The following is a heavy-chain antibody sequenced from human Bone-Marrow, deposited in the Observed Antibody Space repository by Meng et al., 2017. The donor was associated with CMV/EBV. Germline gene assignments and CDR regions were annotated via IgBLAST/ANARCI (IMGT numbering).Heavy chain of an antibody. J-gene: IGHJ2*01. Sequence: GESLKISCKGSGYRFTSYWIGWVRQMPGKGLEWMGIIYPGDSDTRYSPSFQGQVTISADKSISTAYLQWSSLKASDTAMYYCARHKPIYYDFWSGYSDWYFDLWGRGTLVTVSS. D-gene: IGHD3-3*01. V-gene: IGHV5-51*01. CDR2: IYPGDSDT. CDR3: ARHKPIYYDFWSGYSDWYFDL. CDR1: GYRFTSYW.